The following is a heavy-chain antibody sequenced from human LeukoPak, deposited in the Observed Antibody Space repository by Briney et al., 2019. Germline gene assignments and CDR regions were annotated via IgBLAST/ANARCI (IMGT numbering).Heavy chain of an antibody. V-gene: IGHV1-18*01. CDR1: GYTFTSYG. Sequence: ASVKVSCKASGYTFTSYGISWVRQAPGQGLEWMGWISAYNGNTNYAQKLQGRVTMTTDTSTSTAYMELRSLRSDDTAVYYCARVLNTYYYDSSGYVRSDAFDIWGQGTMVTVPS. D-gene: IGHD3-22*01. CDR2: ISAYNGNT. CDR3: ARVLNTYYYDSSGYVRSDAFDI. J-gene: IGHJ3*02.